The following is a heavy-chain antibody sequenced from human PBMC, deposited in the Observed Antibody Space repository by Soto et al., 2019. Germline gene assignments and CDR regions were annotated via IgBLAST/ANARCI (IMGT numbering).Heavy chain of an antibody. CDR1: GGSFSGNY. D-gene: IGHD4-4*01. V-gene: IGHV4-34*02. J-gene: IGHJ4*02. CDR3: ARGHLPGGNSFYFDY. Sequence: QVQLQQWGAGLLKPSETLSLTCAVSGGSFSGNYWTWIRQPPGKGLEWIGEISQSGNTNYHPSLKSRRTISVDTSKNQFSLNLSSVTAADTADYYCARGHLPGGNSFYFDYWGQGSRVTVSS. CDR2: ISQSGNT.